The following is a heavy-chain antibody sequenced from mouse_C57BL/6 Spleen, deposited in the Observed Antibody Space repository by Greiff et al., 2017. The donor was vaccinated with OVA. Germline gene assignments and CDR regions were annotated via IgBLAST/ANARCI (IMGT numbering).Heavy chain of an antibody. V-gene: IGHV14-2*01. CDR3: ARNYGSSYDYFDY. J-gene: IGHJ2*01. D-gene: IGHD1-1*01. Sequence: VQLQQSGAELVKPGASVKLSCTASGFNIKDNYMHWVKQRTEQGREWIGRIDPEDGETKYAPKFQGKATITADTSSNTAYLQLSSLTSEDTAVYYCARNYGSSYDYFDYWGQGTTLTVSS. CDR2: IDPEDGET. CDR1: GFNIKDNY.